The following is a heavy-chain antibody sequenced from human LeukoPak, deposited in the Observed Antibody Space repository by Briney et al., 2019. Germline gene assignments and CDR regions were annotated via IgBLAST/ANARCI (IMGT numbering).Heavy chain of an antibody. D-gene: IGHD6-13*01. CDR2: IKQDGSEK. Sequence: GGSLRLSCAASGFTFSSYWMSWVRQAPGKGLEWVANIKQDGSEKYYVDSVKGRFTISRDNAKNSLYLQMNSLRAEDTAVYYCARVRGSSWYDAFDIWGQGTMVTVSS. V-gene: IGHV3-7*01. CDR3: ARVRGSSWYDAFDI. CDR1: GFTFSSYW. J-gene: IGHJ3*02.